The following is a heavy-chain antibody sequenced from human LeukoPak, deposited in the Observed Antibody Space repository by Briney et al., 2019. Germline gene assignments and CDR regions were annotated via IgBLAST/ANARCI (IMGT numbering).Heavy chain of an antibody. V-gene: IGHV4-31*03. D-gene: IGHD6-13*01. Sequence: PSETLSLTCTVSGVSFSSGGYYWSWIRQHPGKGLEWIGYTFYSGSTYYDPSLKSRLTISMDTSKNQFSLSLSSVTAADTAVYYCARGAYSGSWYFNHWGQGTLVTVSS. CDR1: GVSFSSGGYY. J-gene: IGHJ4*02. CDR2: TFYSGST. CDR3: ARGAYSGSWYFNH.